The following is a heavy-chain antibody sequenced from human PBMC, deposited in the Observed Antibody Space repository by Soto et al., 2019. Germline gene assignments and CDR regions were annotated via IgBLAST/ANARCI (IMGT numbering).Heavy chain of an antibody. CDR3: TRDLNHDCCP. Sequence: EVHLVESGGGLVQPGGSLRLSCAASGFTFSDYWMTWVRQAPGKGLEGVANMNPDGSEKYYVDSVKGRFTISRDNAKNSLYLQMNSLRGEDTAVYYCTRDLNHDCCPWGQGTHVIVSS. V-gene: IGHV3-7*04. CDR1: GFTFSDYW. D-gene: IGHD3-3*01. CDR2: MNPDGSEK. J-gene: IGHJ5*02.